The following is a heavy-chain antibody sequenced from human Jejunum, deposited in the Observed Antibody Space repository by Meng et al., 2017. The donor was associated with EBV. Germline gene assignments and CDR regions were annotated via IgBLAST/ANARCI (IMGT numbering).Heavy chain of an antibody. J-gene: IGHJ4*02. Sequence: QVERAEAGPGLVRPCATLALTGAVSCDSMSSSNWWSWVRQPPGKGLEWIGEIYHSGSTNYNPSLKSRVTISVDKSKNQFSLKLSSVTAADTAVYYCARYGSGYFPALWYWGQGTLVTVSS. CDR3: ARYGSGYFPALWY. CDR1: CDSMSSSNW. D-gene: IGHD3-3*01. CDR2: IYHSGST. V-gene: IGHV4-4*02.